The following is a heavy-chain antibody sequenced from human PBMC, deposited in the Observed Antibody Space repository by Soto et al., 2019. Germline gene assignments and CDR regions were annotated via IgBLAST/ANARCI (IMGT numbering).Heavy chain of an antibody. D-gene: IGHD3-16*01. CDR3: AGGPGGYYFDY. CDR1: GGSFSGYY. CDR2: INHSGST. J-gene: IGHJ4*02. Sequence: PSETLSLTCDVYGGSFSGYYWSWIRQPPGKGLEWIGEINHSGSTDYNPSLKSRVTISVDTSKNQFALKLSSVTAADTAVYSCAGGPGGYYFDYWGQGTVVTVSS. V-gene: IGHV4-34*01.